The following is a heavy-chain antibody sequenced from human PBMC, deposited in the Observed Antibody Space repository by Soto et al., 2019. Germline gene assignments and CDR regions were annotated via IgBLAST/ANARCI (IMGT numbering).Heavy chain of an antibody. J-gene: IGHJ5*02. D-gene: IGHD1-7*01. CDR2: INGDGSDI. V-gene: IGHV3-74*03. Sequence: PGGSLRLSCEASGFDFSNYWMHWVRQVPGRGLVWVSRINGDGSDIKYADSVRGRFTISRDNAKNTVYLQMNSLRAEDTAVYYCARDGTTGDWYDAWGLGTLVTVSS. CDR1: GFDFSNYW. CDR3: ARDGTTGDWYDA.